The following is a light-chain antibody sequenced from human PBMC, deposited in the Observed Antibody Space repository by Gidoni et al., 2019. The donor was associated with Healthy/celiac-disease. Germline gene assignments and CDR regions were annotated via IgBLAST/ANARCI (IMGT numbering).Light chain of an antibody. J-gene: IGKJ1*01. V-gene: IGKV4-1*01. Sequence: DIVMTQSPDSLAVSLGERATINCKSSQTFLYGSKNNNYLAWYQQKPGQPPKLLIYWASTRKSGVPDRFSGSGSGTDFTLTISSLQAEDVAVYYCQQYYSTPWTFGQGTKVEIK. CDR2: WAS. CDR3: QQYYSTPWT. CDR1: QTFLYGSKNNNY.